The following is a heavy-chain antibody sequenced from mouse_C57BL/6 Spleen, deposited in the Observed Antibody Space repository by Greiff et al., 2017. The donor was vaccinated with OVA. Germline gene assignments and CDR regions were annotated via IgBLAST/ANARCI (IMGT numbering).Heavy chain of an antibody. CDR1: GFSLTSHG. Sequence: QVQLQQSGPGLVAPSQSLSITCTVSGFSLTSHGVDWVRQPPGKGLEWLGVIWGGGSTNYNSDLMSRLSIRKDNAKSQVFLKMNSLQTDDTAMYYCAKNYGTLWYFDGWGTGTTVTVSS. CDR3: AKNYGTLWYFDG. D-gene: IGHD1-1*01. V-gene: IGHV2-9*01. CDR2: IWGGGST. J-gene: IGHJ1*03.